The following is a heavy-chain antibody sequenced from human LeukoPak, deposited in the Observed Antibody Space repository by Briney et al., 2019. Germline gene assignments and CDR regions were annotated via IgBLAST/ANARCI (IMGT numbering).Heavy chain of an antibody. Sequence: SETLSLTCTVSGGSISSYYWSWIRQPPGKGLEWIGYIYYSGSTNYNPSLKSRVTISVDTSKNQFSLKLSSVTAADTAVYYRARLEPGYYYYGMDVWGKGTTVTVSS. J-gene: IGHJ6*04. CDR2: IYYSGST. CDR3: ARLEPGYYYYGMDV. CDR1: GGSISSYY. D-gene: IGHD1-1*01. V-gene: IGHV4-59*01.